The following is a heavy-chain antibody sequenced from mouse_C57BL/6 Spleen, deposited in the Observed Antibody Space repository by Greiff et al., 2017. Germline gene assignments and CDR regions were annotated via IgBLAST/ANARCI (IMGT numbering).Heavy chain of an antibody. CDR3: ARHEEPSYYYGSSFDY. CDR1: GYTFTEYT. D-gene: IGHD1-1*01. J-gene: IGHJ2*01. CDR2: FYPGSGSI. Sequence: QVQLKQSGAELVKPGASVKLSCKASGYTFTEYTIHWVKQRSGQGLEWIGWFYPGSGSIKYNEKFKDKATLTADKSSSTVYMELSRLTSEDSAVYFGARHEEPSYYYGSSFDYWGQGTTLTVSS. V-gene: IGHV1-62-2*01.